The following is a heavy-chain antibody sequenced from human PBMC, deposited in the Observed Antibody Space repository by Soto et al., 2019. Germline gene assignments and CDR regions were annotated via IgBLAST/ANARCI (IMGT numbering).Heavy chain of an antibody. CDR2: ISSSSSTI. J-gene: IGHJ6*02. Sequence: GGSLRLSCAASGFTFSSYSMNWVRQAPGKGLEWVSYISSSSSTIYYADSVKGRFTISRDNAKNSLYLQMNSLRAEDTAVYYCATDDIKGSRSYYAYYYYYGMDVWGQGTTVTVSS. CDR3: ATDDIKGSRSYYAYYYYYGMDV. D-gene: IGHD3-10*01. CDR1: GFTFSSYS. V-gene: IGHV3-48*01.